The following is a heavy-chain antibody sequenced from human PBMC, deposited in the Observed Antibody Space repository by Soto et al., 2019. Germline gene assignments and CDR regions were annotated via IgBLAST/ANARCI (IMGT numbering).Heavy chain of an antibody. J-gene: IGHJ4*02. CDR3: VRHTNGHNPLDY. D-gene: IGHD1-1*01. CDR2: IYPGDSDT. CDR1: GYSFTNFW. Sequence: GESLKISCEASGYSFTNFWIGWVRQMPGKGLEWMGIIYPGDSDTRYSPSFQGQVTISADKSISTAYLQWSSLTASDSAMYFCVRHTNGHNPLDYWGQGTLVTVYS. V-gene: IGHV5-51*01.